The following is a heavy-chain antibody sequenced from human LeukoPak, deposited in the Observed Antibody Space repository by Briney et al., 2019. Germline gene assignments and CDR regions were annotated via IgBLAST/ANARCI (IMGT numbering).Heavy chain of an antibody. CDR2: INPNSGGT. V-gene: IGHV1-2*06. CDR1: GYTFTGYY. J-gene: IGHJ4*02. D-gene: IGHD6-6*01. CDR3: ARVYRLYSSSSMGY. Sequence: ASVKVSCKASGYTFTGYYMHWVRQAPGQGLEWMGRINPNSGGTNYAQKFQGRVTMTRDTSISTVYMELSRLRSDDTAVYYCARVYRLYSSSSMGYWGQGTLVTVSS.